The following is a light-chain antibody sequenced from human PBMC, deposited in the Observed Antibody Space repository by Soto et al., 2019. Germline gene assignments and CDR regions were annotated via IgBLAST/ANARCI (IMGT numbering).Light chain of an antibody. CDR3: QQLISYPLT. J-gene: IGKJ4*01. V-gene: IGKV1-9*01. CDR1: LAISSY. Sequence: DIQLTQSPSFLSASVGDRVTITCRASLAISSYLGWYQQKPGKAPKLLIYAASTLQSGVLSRFSGSGSGTEFTLTISNLQPEDLATYYCQQLISYPLTFGGGTKVEIK. CDR2: AAS.